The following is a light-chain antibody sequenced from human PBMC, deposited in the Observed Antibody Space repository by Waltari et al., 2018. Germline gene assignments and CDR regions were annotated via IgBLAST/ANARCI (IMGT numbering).Light chain of an antibody. CDR1: SSGVGGYNY. Sequence: QSALTQPRSVSGSPGQSVTISCTGTSSGVGGYNYVSWYQHHPGKAPKLIIYDATKRPSGVPDRFSASKSDNTASLTISGLQAEDEADYYCCSYAGSITFWVFGGGTKLTVL. J-gene: IGLJ3*02. V-gene: IGLV2-11*01. CDR3: CSYAGSITFWV. CDR2: DAT.